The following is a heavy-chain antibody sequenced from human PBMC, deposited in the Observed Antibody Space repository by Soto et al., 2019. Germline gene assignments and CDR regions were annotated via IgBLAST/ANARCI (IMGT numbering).Heavy chain of an antibody. CDR2: IWYDGSNK. CDR3: AREEYYGSGSYGPYYYGMDV. V-gene: IGHV3-33*01. Sequence: QVQLVESGGGVVQPGRSLRLSCAASGFTFSSYGMHWVRQAPGKGLEWVAVIWYDGSNKYYADSVKGRFTISRDNYKNTLYLQMNSLRAEDTAVYYCAREEYYGSGSYGPYYYGMDVWGQGTTVTVSS. J-gene: IGHJ6*02. CDR1: GFTFSSYG. D-gene: IGHD3-10*01.